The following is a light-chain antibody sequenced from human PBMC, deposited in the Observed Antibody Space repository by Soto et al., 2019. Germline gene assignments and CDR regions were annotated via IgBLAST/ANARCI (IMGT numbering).Light chain of an antibody. CDR2: KAS. CDR1: QTISSW. CDR3: QHYNSYSEA. V-gene: IGKV1-5*03. Sequence: DIQMTQSPSTLSASVGDRVTITCRATQTISSWLAWYQQKPGKAPKLLIYKASTLKSGVTSRFSGSGSGTEFTLTISSLQPDDFATYYCQHYNSYSEAFGQGTKVELK. J-gene: IGKJ1*01.